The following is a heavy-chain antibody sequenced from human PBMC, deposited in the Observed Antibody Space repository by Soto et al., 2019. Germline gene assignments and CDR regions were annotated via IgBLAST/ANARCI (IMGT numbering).Heavy chain of an antibody. V-gene: IGHV4-34*01. CDR2: INHSGST. Sequence: SETLSLICAVYGGSFSGYYWSWIRQPPGKGLEWIGEINHSGSTNYNPSLKSRVTISVDTSKNQFSLKLSSVTAADTAVYYCARGSTDAESPAFDYWGQGTLVTVSS. CDR3: ARGSTDAESPAFDY. CDR1: GGSFSGYY. D-gene: IGHD2-2*01. J-gene: IGHJ4*02.